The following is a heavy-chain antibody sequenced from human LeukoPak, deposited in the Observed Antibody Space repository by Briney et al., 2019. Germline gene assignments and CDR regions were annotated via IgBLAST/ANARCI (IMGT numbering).Heavy chain of an antibody. J-gene: IGHJ4*02. CDR1: GGSFSGYY. D-gene: IGHD3-22*01. CDR3: ASRYYYDSSGYYTILFDYFDY. V-gene: IGHV4-34*01. Sequence: PSETLSLTCAVYGGSFSGYYWSWIRQPPGKGLEWIGEINHSGSTNYSPSLKSRVTISVDTSKNQFSLKLSSVTAADTAVYYCASRYYYDSSGYYTILFDYFDYWGQGTLVTVSS. CDR2: INHSGST.